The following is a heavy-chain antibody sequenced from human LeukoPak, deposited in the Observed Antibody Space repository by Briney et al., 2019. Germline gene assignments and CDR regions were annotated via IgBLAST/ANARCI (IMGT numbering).Heavy chain of an antibody. Sequence: PGGSLRLSCAASGFTFSSYGMHWVRQAPGKGLEWVAVIWYDGSNKYYADSVKGRFTISRDNSKNTLYLQMNSLRAEDTAMYYCARDSRFGSGSHAYYYYGMDVWGQGTTVTVSS. J-gene: IGHJ6*02. CDR1: GFTFSSYG. CDR3: ARDSRFGSGSHAYYYYGMDV. D-gene: IGHD3-10*01. V-gene: IGHV3-33*01. CDR2: IWYDGSNK.